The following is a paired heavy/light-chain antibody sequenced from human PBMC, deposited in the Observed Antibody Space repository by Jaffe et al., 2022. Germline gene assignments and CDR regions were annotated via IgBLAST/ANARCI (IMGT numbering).Heavy chain of an antibody. V-gene: IGHV1-2*06. CDR1: GYTFTGYY. D-gene: IGHD6-6*01. CDR2: INPNSGGT. Sequence: QVQLVQSGAEVKKPGASVKVSCKASGYTFTGYYMHWVRQAPGQGLEWMGRINPNSGGTNYAQKFQGRVTMTRDTSISTAYMELSRLRSDDTAVYYCARDIGIAARPPAYYYYYYMDVWGKGTTVTVSS. J-gene: IGHJ6*03. CDR3: ARDIGIAARPPAYYYYYYMDV.
Light chain of an antibody. CDR1: QSVSSY. CDR2: DAS. V-gene: IGKV3-11*01. Sequence: EIVLTQSPATLSLSPGERATLSCRASQSVSSYLAWYQQKPGQAPRLLIYDASNRATGIPARFSGSGSGTDFTLTISSLEPEDFAVYYCQQRSNWLLTFGGGTKVEIK. CDR3: QQRSNWLLT. J-gene: IGKJ4*01.